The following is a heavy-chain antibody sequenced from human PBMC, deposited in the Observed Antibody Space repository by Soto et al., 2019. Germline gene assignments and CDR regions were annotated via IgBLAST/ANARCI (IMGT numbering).Heavy chain of an antibody. CDR1: GGSISSGDYY. Sequence: SETLSLTCTVSGGSISSGDYYWSWIRQPPGKGLEWIGYIYYSGSTYYNPSLKSRVTISVDTSKNQLSLKLSSVTAADTAVYYCARGGGYSYGSNWFDPWGQGTLVTVSS. D-gene: IGHD5-18*01. CDR2: IYYSGST. CDR3: ARGGGYSYGSNWFDP. V-gene: IGHV4-30-4*01. J-gene: IGHJ5*02.